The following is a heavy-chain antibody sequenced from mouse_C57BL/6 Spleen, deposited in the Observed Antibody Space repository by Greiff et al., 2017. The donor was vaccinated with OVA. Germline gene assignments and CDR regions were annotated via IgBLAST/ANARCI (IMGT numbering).Heavy chain of an antibody. CDR3: ASDYGSSYGFAY. J-gene: IGHJ3*01. CDR2: ISYDGSN. D-gene: IGHD1-1*01. CDR1: GYSITSGYY. Sequence: EVKLVESGPGLVKPSQSLSLTCSVTGYSITSGYYWNWIRQFPGNKLEWMGYISYDGSNNYNPSLKNRISITRDTSKNQFFLKLNSVTTEDTATYYCASDYGSSYGFAYWGQGTLVTVSA. V-gene: IGHV3-6*01.